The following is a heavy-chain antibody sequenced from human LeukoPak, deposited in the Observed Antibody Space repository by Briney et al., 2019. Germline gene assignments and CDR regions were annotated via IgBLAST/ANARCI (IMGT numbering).Heavy chain of an antibody. D-gene: IGHD2-15*01. CDR3: ARDDRWGSDY. J-gene: IGHJ4*02. Sequence: LTGGSLRLSCAASGFTVSSNCMSWVRQAPGKGLEWVANIKQDGSEKYYVDSVKGRFTISRDNAKNSLYLQMNSLRAEDTAVYYCARDDRWGSDYWGQGTLVTVSS. CDR1: GFTVSSNC. CDR2: IKQDGSEK. V-gene: IGHV3-7*01.